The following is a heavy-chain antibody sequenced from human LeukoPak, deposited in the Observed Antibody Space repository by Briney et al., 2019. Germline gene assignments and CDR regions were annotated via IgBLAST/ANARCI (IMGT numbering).Heavy chain of an antibody. CDR3: ARVSSYCSGDFCLDAFDF. D-gene: IGHD2-21*01. CDR2: IYHSGST. J-gene: IGHJ3*01. Sequence: PSETLSLTCAVSGYSISSGYYWGCIRQPPGKGLEWIGSIYHSGSTYYNPSLKSRVTMSVDTSKNQFSLKLSSVTAADTAVYYCARVSSYCSGDFCLDAFDFWGQGTLVTVSP. V-gene: IGHV4-38-2*01. CDR1: GYSISSGYY.